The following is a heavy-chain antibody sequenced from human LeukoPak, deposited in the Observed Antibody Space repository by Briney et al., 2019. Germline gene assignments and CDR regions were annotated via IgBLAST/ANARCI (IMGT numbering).Heavy chain of an antibody. V-gene: IGHV3-30*04. CDR3: ARDSGGYCSGGSCHGGLDY. CDR1: GFTFSSYA. J-gene: IGHJ4*02. CDR2: ISYDGSNK. Sequence: GSLRLSCAASGFTFSSYAMHWVRQAPGKGLERVAVISYDGSNKYYADSVKGRFTISRDNSKNTLYLQMNSLRAEDTAVYYCARDSGGYCSGGSCHGGLDYWGQGTLVTVSS. D-gene: IGHD2-15*01.